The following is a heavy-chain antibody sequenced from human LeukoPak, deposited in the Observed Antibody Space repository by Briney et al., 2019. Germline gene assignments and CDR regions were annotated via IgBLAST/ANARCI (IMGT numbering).Heavy chain of an antibody. J-gene: IGHJ4*02. CDR3: ASCCRRYCSSTSLFDY. CDR1: GYTFTSYG. V-gene: IGHV1-2*02. D-gene: IGHD2-2*01. CDR2: INPNSGGT. Sequence: GASVKVSCKASGYTFTSYGISWVRQAPGQGLEWMGWINPNSGGTNYAQKFQGRVTMTRDTSISTAYMELSRLRSDDTAVYYCASCCRRYCSSTSLFDYWGQGTLVTVSS.